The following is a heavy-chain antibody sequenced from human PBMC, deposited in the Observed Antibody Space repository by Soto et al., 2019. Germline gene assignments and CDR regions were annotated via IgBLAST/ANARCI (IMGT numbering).Heavy chain of an antibody. CDR2: ISSSSSYT. D-gene: IGHD6-19*01. J-gene: IGHJ4*02. CDR1: GFTFSDYY. Sequence: QVQLVESGGGLVKPGGSLRLSCAASGFTFSDYYMSWIRQAPGKGLEWVSYISSSSSYTNYADSVKGRFTISRDNAKNSLYLQMNSLRAEDTAVYYCARVRIAVAGTPYYFDYWGQGTLVTVSS. CDR3: ARVRIAVAGTPYYFDY. V-gene: IGHV3-11*05.